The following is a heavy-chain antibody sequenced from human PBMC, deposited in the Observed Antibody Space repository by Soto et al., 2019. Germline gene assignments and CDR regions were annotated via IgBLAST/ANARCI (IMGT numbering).Heavy chain of an antibody. CDR1: GFSFSRHS. J-gene: IGHJ4*02. CDR3: ARKSYYVDSGFYDF. V-gene: IGHV3-21*01. CDR2: ISPTSEYI. Sequence: GGSLRLSCAASGFSFSRHSMNWVRQAAGKGLEWVSSISPTSEYIYHADSVKGRFTISRDNAENSLYLQMDSLRADDTAVYYCARKSYYVDSGFYDFWGQGALVTVSS. D-gene: IGHD3-22*01.